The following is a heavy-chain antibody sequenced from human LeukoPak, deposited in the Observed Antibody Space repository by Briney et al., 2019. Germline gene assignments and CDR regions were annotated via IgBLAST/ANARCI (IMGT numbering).Heavy chain of an antibody. Sequence: GGSLRLSCAASGFTFSSHAMIWVRQAPGKGLEWVSPISATGGSTYYADSVKGRFTISRDNSKNTLYLQMNSLRADDTAVYFCGRYDYNRYVAYWGQGTLVTVSP. V-gene: IGHV3-23*01. D-gene: IGHD5-24*01. J-gene: IGHJ4*02. CDR2: ISATGGST. CDR3: GRYDYNRYVAY. CDR1: GFTFSSHA.